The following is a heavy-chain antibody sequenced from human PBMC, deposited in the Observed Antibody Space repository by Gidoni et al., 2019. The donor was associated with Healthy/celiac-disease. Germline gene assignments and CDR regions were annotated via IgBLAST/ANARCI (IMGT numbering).Heavy chain of an antibody. CDR3: ARGQYGEDYYDSSGYYYFDY. CDR1: GFTFSSYA. D-gene: IGHD3-22*01. J-gene: IGHJ4*02. Sequence: EVQLVASGGGLVQPGGSLRLSCAASGFTFSSYAMHWVRQAPGKGLEYVSAISSNGGSTYYANSVKGRFTISRDNSKNTLYLQMGSLRAEDMAVYYCARGQYGEDYYDSSGYYYFDYWGQGTLVTVSS. CDR2: ISSNGGST. V-gene: IGHV3-64*01.